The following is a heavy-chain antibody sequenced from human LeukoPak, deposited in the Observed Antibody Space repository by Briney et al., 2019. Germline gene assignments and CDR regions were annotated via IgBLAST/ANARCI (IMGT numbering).Heavy chain of an antibody. J-gene: IGHJ4*02. CDR2: ISGSGGST. Sequence: GGSLRLSCAASGFTFSSYAMSWVRQAPGKGLEWVSAISGSGGSTYYADSVKDRFTISRDNSKNTLFLQMSSLRPEDTAVYYCVKGNSNYYFDSWGQGTLVTVSS. V-gene: IGHV3-23*01. CDR3: VKGNSNYYFDS. CDR1: GFTFSSYA. D-gene: IGHD4-11*01.